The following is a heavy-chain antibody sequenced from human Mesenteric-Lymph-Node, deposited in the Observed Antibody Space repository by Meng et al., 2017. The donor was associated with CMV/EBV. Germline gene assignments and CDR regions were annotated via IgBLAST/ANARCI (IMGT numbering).Heavy chain of an antibody. CDR3: AKDPSVAAAGLVRNRFDP. Sequence: GGSLRLSCAGSGSTFSIYAMSWVRQAPGKGLEWVSGISDSGGSTYYADSVKGRFTISRDNSKNTLYLQMNSLRGEDTAVYYCAKDPSVAAAGLVRNRFDPWGQGTLVTVSS. J-gene: IGHJ5*02. CDR1: GSTFSIYA. D-gene: IGHD6-13*01. V-gene: IGHV3-23*01. CDR2: ISDSGGST.